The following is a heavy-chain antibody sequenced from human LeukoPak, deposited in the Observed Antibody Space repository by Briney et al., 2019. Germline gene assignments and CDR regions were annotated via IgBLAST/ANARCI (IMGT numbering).Heavy chain of an antibody. Sequence: GASVKVSCKASGYTFTSYGISWVRQAPGQGLEWMGWISAYNGNTNYAQKLQGRVTMTTDTSTSTAYMELRSLRSDDTAVYYCARVGGQWLVPATTYFDYWGQGTLVTVSS. D-gene: IGHD6-19*01. V-gene: IGHV1-18*01. CDR1: GYTFTSYG. CDR3: ARVGGQWLVPATTYFDY. J-gene: IGHJ4*02. CDR2: ISAYNGNT.